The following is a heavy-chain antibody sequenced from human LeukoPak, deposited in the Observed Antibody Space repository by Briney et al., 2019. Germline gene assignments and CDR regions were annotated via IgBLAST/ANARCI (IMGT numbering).Heavy chain of an antibody. CDR1: GFIFSNYA. D-gene: IGHD3-10*02. V-gene: IGHV3-30*04. J-gene: IGHJ3*02. Sequence: GGSLRLSCAASGFIFSNYAMHWVRQAPGKGLEWVALISYDGSNKYYADSVKGRFTISRDNSKNTLYMQMNSLRAEDTAVYYCARGRITMIGDAFDIWGQGTMVTVSS. CDR3: ARGRITMIGDAFDI. CDR2: ISYDGSNK.